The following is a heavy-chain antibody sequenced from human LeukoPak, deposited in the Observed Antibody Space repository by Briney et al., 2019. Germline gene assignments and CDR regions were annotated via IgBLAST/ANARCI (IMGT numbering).Heavy chain of an antibody. V-gene: IGHV4-61*02. CDR3: ARGPYYYGGSAFDI. D-gene: IGHD3-10*01. CDR2: IYSSGST. CDR1: GVSISSGSYY. J-gene: IGHJ3*02. Sequence: PAQTLSLTCTVSGVSISSGSYYWSWIRQPAGKGLEWIVRIYSSGSTNYNPSLKSRVTISVHTSRTQFSLKLSSVTAADTAVYYCARGPYYYGGSAFDIWGQGTMVTVSS.